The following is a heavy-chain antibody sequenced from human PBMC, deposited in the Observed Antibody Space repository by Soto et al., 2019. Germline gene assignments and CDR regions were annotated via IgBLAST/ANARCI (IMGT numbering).Heavy chain of an antibody. CDR2: ISSSSSTI. CDR3: AKHDSSGYFRFDD. CDR1: GFTFSSYA. Sequence: GGSLRLSCAASGFTFSSYAMNWVRQAPGKGLEWVSYISSSSSTIYYANSVKGRFTISRDNAKNSLYLQMNSLRDEDTAVYYCAKHDSSGYFRFDDWGQGTLVIVS. V-gene: IGHV3-48*02. D-gene: IGHD3-22*01. J-gene: IGHJ4*02.